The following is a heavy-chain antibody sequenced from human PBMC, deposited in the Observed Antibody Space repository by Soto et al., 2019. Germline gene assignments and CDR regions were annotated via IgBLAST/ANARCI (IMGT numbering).Heavy chain of an antibody. D-gene: IGHD2-15*01. V-gene: IGHV3-15*01. CDR3: TASYCSGGSCFSYDAFDI. CDR1: GFTFSNAW. CDR2: IKSKTDGGTT. J-gene: IGHJ3*02. Sequence: GGSLRLSCAASGFTFSNAWMSWVRQAPGKGLEWVGRIKSKTDGGTTDYAAPVKGRFTIARDDSKNTLYLQMNSLKTEDTAVDYCTASYCSGGSCFSYDAFDIWGQGTMVTVSS.